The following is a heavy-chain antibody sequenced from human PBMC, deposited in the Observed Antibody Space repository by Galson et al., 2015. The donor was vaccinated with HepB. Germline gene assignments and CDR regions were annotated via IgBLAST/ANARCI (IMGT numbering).Heavy chain of an antibody. CDR3: VRGFWGSGVQHYNGMDV. D-gene: IGHD7-27*01. J-gene: IGHJ6*02. CDR1: GFAFTTYW. V-gene: IGHV3-74*01. CDR2: IKGDGTNI. Sequence: SLRLSCAASGFAFTTYWMHWVRQAPGKGPVWVSRIKGDGTNIAYADSVRGRFTISRDNAKNTLYLQMNSLRAEDTALYYCVRGFWGSGVQHYNGMDVWGQGTTVTVSS.